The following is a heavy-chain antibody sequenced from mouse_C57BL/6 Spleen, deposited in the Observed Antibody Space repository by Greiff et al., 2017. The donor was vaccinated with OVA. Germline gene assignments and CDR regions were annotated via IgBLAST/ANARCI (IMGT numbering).Heavy chain of an antibody. J-gene: IGHJ3*01. D-gene: IGHD2-4*01. V-gene: IGHV1-64*01. CDR2: IHPSSGST. CDR3: TILCYDYAPY. Sequence: QVQLQQSGAELVKPGASVKLSCKASGYTFTSYWMHWVKQRPGQGLEWIGMIHPSSGSTNYNEKFKSKATLTVDKSSSTAYMQLSSLTSEDSAVYYGTILCYDYAPYWGQGTLVTVSA. CDR1: GYTFTSYW.